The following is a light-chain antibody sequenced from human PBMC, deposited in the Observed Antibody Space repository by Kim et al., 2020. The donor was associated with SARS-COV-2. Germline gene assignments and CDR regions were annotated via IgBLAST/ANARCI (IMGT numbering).Light chain of an antibody. Sequence: VSPGPTARITCAGDKLGDKYACWYQQKPGHSPVLVIYQDSKRPSGIPERFSGSNSGNTATLTISGTQAMDEADYYCQAWDSSTYVFGTGTKVTVL. J-gene: IGLJ1*01. V-gene: IGLV3-1*01. CDR2: QDS. CDR1: KLGDKY. CDR3: QAWDSSTYV.